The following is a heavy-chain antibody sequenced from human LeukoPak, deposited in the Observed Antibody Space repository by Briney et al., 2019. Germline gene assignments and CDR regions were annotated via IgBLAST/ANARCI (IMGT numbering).Heavy chain of an antibody. D-gene: IGHD2-2*01. CDR1: GGSISSYY. CDR3: TFGGCSSTSCYDY. J-gene: IGHJ4*02. V-gene: IGHV4-59*01. CDR2: IYYSGST. Sequence: SETLSLTCTVSGGSISSYYWSWIRQPPGKGLEWIGYIYYSGSTNYNPSLKSRVTISVDTSRNQFSLKLSSVTAADTAVYYCTFGGCSSTSCYDYWGQGTLVTVSS.